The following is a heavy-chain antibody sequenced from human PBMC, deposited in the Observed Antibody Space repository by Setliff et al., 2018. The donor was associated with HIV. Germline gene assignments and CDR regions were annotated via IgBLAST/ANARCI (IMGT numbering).Heavy chain of an antibody. CDR1: GGTFRSNA. CDR3: ARHAGYYDSSGYWYDAFDL. CDR2: IIPIFGTP. D-gene: IGHD3-22*01. J-gene: IGHJ3*01. Sequence: WASVKVSCKASGGTFRSNAISWLRQAPGQGLECMGGIIPIFGTPNYAQKLQGRLTITADESTDTAYMELSSLRSEDTAVYYCARHAGYYDSSGYWYDAFDLWGQGTMVTVSS. V-gene: IGHV1-69*13.